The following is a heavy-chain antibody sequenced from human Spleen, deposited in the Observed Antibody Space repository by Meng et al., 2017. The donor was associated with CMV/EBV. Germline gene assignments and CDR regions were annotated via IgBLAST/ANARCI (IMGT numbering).Heavy chain of an antibody. CDR1: GFTFSSYG. Sequence: GGSLRLSCAASGFTFSSYGMHWVRQAPGKGLEWVAVISHHGSTKYYAESVKGRFTTSRDNSKNTLELQMNSLRAEDTAVYRCVRDYDFGGRMDVWGQGTTVTVSS. J-gene: IGHJ6*02. CDR2: ISHHGSTK. CDR3: VRDYDFGGRMDV. D-gene: IGHD3-3*01. V-gene: IGHV3-30*03.